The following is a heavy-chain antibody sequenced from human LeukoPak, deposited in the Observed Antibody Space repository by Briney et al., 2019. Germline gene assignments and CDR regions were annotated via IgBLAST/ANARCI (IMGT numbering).Heavy chain of an antibody. V-gene: IGHV4-59*08. J-gene: IGHJ4*02. D-gene: IGHD1/OR15-1a*01. CDR3: ARNKDGPFDY. Sequence: PSETLSLTCTVSGGSINNSYWTWIRQPPGKGLEWIGSIYHSGSTYYNPSLKSRVTISVDTSKNQFPLKLSSVTAADTAVYYCARNKDGPFDYWGQGTLVTVSS. CDR2: IYHSGST. CDR1: GGSINNSY.